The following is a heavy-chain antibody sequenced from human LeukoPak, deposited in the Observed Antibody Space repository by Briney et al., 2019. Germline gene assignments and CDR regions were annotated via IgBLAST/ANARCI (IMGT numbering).Heavy chain of an antibody. D-gene: IGHD6-13*01. V-gene: IGHV3-23*01. CDR3: AKDSHIYSSSWYYFDY. Sequence: GGSLRLSCAASGFTFSSYAMSWVRQAPGKGLEWVSAIRGSGGSTYYADSVKGRFTISRDNSKNTLYLQMNSLGAEDTAVYYCAKDSHIYSSSWYYFDYWGQGTLVTVSS. J-gene: IGHJ4*02. CDR1: GFTFSSYA. CDR2: IRGSGGST.